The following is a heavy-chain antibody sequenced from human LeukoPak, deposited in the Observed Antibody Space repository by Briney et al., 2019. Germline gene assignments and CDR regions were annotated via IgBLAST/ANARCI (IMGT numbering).Heavy chain of an antibody. CDR1: GFTFSSYS. Sequence: GGSMRLSCAASGFTFSSYSMNWVRQAPGKELEWVSSVSSSSSYIYYADSVKGRFTVSRDNAKNSLYLQMNSLRAEDTAVYYCARVTGYDDDAFDIWGQGTMVTVSS. CDR2: VSSSSSYI. J-gene: IGHJ3*02. D-gene: IGHD3-9*01. CDR3: ARVTGYDDDAFDI. V-gene: IGHV3-21*01.